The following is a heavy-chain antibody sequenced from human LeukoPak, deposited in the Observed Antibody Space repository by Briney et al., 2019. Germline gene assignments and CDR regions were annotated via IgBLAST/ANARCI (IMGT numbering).Heavy chain of an antibody. V-gene: IGHV4-38-2*02. D-gene: IGHD3-22*01. CDR1: GYSISSGYY. Sequence: SETLSLTCTVSGYSISSGYYWGWIRQPPGKGLEWIGSIYHSGSTYYNPSLKSRVTISVDTSKNQFSLKLSSVTAADTAVYYCARRGDYDSSGYVDYWGQGTLVTVSS. J-gene: IGHJ4*02. CDR2: IYHSGST. CDR3: ARRGDYDSSGYVDY.